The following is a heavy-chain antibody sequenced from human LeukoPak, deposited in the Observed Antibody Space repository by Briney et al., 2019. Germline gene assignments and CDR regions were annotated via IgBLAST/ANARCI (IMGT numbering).Heavy chain of an antibody. D-gene: IGHD3-3*01. J-gene: IGHJ3*02. Sequence: GGSQSLSCAASGFTISCYAMSLVRQPPRKVLEWVSTFSGGGGSRDYADSVKGRFTISRDNFKNTLYLQMNSLRAEDTALYYCAKDLRPIFLGGAFDIWGQGTMVTVSS. CDR1: GFTISCYA. CDR3: AKDLRPIFLGGAFDI. V-gene: IGHV3-23*01. CDR2: FSGGGGSR.